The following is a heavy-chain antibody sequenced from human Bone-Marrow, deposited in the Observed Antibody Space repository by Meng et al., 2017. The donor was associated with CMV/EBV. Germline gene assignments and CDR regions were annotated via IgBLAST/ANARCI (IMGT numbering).Heavy chain of an antibody. D-gene: IGHD2-2*03. CDR3: VRGGYCTSASCYRFFDS. CDR1: SSNSAA. J-gene: IGHJ4*02. CDR2: TYYRSKWYS. V-gene: IGHV6-1*01. Sequence: SSNSAAWNWIRRSPSGGLGWLGRTYYRSKWYSDYAVSVKSRITINPDTSKNQFSLQLNSVTPEDTAVYYCVRGGYCTSASCYRFFDSWGQGTLVTVSS.